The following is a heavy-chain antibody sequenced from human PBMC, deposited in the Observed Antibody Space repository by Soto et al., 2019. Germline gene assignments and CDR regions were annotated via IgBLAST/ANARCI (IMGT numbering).Heavy chain of an antibody. D-gene: IGHD6-6*01. V-gene: IGHV2-70*04. Sequence: SGPTLVNPTQTLTLTCTFSGFSLSTSGMRVSWIRQPPGKALEWLARIDWDDDKFYGTSLKTRLTISKDTSKNQVVLTMTNMDPVDTATYYCARTYSRSGGDPFDYWGQGTLVTFSS. CDR1: GFSLSTSGMR. CDR2: IDWDDDK. J-gene: IGHJ4*02. CDR3: ARTYSRSGGDPFDY.